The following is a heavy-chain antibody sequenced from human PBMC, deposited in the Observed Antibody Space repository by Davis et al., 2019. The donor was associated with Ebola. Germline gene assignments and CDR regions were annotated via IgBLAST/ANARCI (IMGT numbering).Heavy chain of an antibody. CDR2: IYYSGST. CDR1: GASISSSSYY. J-gene: IGHJ4*02. CDR3: ARGGRDNNAWYFDY. D-gene: IGHD3-16*01. Sequence: PSETLSLTCTVSGASISSSSYYWGWIRQPPGKGLEWIGSIYYSGSTYYNPSLNSRVTISVDTSKNQFSLMLSSVTAADTAVYYCARGGRDNNAWYFDYWGQGTLVTVSS. V-gene: IGHV4-39*01.